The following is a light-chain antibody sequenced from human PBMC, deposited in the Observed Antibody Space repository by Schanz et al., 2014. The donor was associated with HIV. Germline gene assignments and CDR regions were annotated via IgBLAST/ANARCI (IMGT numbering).Light chain of an antibody. CDR1: QSINSW. CDR2: TAS. V-gene: IGKV1-5*03. J-gene: IGKJ1*01. Sequence: DIQMTQSPSTLSASVRDRVTITCRASQSINSWLAWYQQQPGKAPKLLIYTASSLQSGVPSRFSGSGSGTEFTLTIDNLQPDDSATYYCQHYDSYPWTFGQGTKVEI. CDR3: QHYDSYPWT.